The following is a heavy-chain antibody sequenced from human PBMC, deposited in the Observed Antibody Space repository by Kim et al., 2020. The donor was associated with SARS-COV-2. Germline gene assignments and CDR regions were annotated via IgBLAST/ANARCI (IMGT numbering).Heavy chain of an antibody. D-gene: IGHD6-13*01. Sequence: AQKFQGRVTMTRDTSISTAYMELSRLRSDDTAVYYCAREEGAALYWYFDLWGRGTLVTVSS. V-gene: IGHV1-2*02. J-gene: IGHJ2*01. CDR3: AREEGAALYWYFDL.